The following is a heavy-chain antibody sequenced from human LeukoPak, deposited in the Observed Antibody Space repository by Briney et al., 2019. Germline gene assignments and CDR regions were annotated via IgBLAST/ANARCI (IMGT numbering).Heavy chain of an antibody. D-gene: IGHD2-2*01. Sequence: GRSLRLSCAASGFTFSSYSMNWVRQAPGKGLEWVSSISSSSSYIYYADSVKGRFTISRDNAKNSLYLQMNSLRAEDTAVYYCARETDRYCSSTSCYGYYYYGMDVWGQGTTVTVSS. CDR3: ARETDRYCSSTSCYGYYYYGMDV. CDR1: GFTFSSYS. CDR2: ISSSSSYI. V-gene: IGHV3-21*01. J-gene: IGHJ6*02.